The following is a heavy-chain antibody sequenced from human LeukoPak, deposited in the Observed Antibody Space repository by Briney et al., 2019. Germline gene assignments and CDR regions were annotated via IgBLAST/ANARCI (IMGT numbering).Heavy chain of an antibody. CDR3: ARDRDSSGRTDAFDI. J-gene: IGHJ3*02. Sequence: GGSLRLSCVASGFTVSSNYMSWVRQAPGKGLEWVSIIYSGGSTYYADSVKGRFTISRDNSKNTLYLQMNSLRAEDTAVYYCARDRDSSGRTDAFDIWGQGTMVTVSS. CDR1: GFTVSSNY. CDR2: IYSGGST. V-gene: IGHV3-53*01. D-gene: IGHD3-22*01.